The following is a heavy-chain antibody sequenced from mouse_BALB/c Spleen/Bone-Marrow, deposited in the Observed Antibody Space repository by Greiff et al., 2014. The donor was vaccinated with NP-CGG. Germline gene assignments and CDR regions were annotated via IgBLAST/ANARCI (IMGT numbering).Heavy chain of an antibody. V-gene: IGHV1S81*02. CDR3: TRSDYYDYQAWFAY. J-gene: IGHJ3*01. Sequence: QLQQSGAELVKPGASVKLSCKTSGYTFTNYYIYWVKQRPGQGLEWIGEINPSNGGSNFNEKLKSKATLTVDKSSSTAYMQLSSLTSEDSAVYYCTRSDYYDYQAWFAYWGQGTLVTVSA. CDR1: GYTFTNYY. D-gene: IGHD2-4*01. CDR2: INPSNGGS.